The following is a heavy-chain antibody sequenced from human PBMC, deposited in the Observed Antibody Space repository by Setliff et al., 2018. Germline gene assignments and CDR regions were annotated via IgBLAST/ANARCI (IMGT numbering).Heavy chain of an antibody. D-gene: IGHD6-19*01. Sequence: TGGSLRLSCAASGFTFSDHYMDWVRQAPGKGLEWVGRTRNKANSYTTEYAASVKGRFTISRDDSKNSLYLQMNSLKTEDTAVYYCTTSPISSGWHSNFDYNMDVWGQGTTVTVSS. V-gene: IGHV3-72*01. CDR2: TRNKANSYTT. CDR1: GFTFSDHY. CDR3: TTSPISSGWHSNFDYNMDV. J-gene: IGHJ6*02.